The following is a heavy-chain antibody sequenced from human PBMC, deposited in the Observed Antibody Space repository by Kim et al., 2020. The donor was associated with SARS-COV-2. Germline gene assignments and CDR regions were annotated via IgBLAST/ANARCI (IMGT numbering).Heavy chain of an antibody. Sequence: SETLSLTCTVSGGSVSSGSYYWSWIRQPPGKGLEWIGYIYYSGSTNYNPSLKSRVTISVDTSKNQFSLKLSSVTAADTAVYYCARVVTMIVVVTLQPYYFDYWGQGTLVTVSS. CDR1: GGSVSSGSYY. V-gene: IGHV4-61*01. CDR2: IYYSGST. J-gene: IGHJ4*02. D-gene: IGHD3-22*01. CDR3: ARVVTMIVVVTLQPYYFDY.